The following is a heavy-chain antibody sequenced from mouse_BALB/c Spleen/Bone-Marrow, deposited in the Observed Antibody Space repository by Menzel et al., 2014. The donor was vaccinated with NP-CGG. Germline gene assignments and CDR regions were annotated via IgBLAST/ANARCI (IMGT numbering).Heavy chain of an antibody. CDR3: ARYGYYDAMDY. Sequence: EVNLVESGGGLVQPGGSRKLSCAASGFTFSSFGMHWVRQAPEKGLEWVAYISSGSSTIYYADKVKGRFTISRDNPKNTLFLQMTSLRSEDTAMYYCARYGYYDAMDYWGQGTSVTVSS. J-gene: IGHJ4*01. D-gene: IGHD2-2*01. V-gene: IGHV5-17*02. CDR2: ISSGSSTI. CDR1: GFTFSSFG.